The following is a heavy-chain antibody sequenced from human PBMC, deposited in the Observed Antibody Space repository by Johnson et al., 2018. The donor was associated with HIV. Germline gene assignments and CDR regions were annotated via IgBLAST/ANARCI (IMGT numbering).Heavy chain of an antibody. Sequence: QVQLVESGGGVVQPGRSLRLSCAASGFTFSNYGMHWVRQAPGKGLDWVAVISYDGSNKYYADSVKGRFTISRDNSKNTLYLQMNSLKTEDTAVYYCTTDGVGDNMVSAFDMWGQGTMVTVSS. D-gene: IGHD1-26*01. V-gene: IGHV3-33*05. CDR1: GFTFSNYG. CDR3: TTDGVGDNMVSAFDM. J-gene: IGHJ3*02. CDR2: ISYDGSNK.